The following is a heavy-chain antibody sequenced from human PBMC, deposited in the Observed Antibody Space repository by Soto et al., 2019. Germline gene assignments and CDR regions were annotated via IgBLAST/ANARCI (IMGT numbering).Heavy chain of an antibody. J-gene: IGHJ4*02. CDR3: AHRLGRYNWNYVSFDY. Sequence: QITLKESGPTLVKPTQTLTLTCTFSGFSLSTSGVGVGWIRQPPGKALEWLALIYWDDDKRYSPSLKRRLTITKDTSKNQVVLTMTNMDPVDTATYYCAHRLGRYNWNYVSFDYWGQGTLVTVAS. CDR1: GFSLSTSGVG. V-gene: IGHV2-5*02. CDR2: IYWDDDK. D-gene: IGHD1-7*01.